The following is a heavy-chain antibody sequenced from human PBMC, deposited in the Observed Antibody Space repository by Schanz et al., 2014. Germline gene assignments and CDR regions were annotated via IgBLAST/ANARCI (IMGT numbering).Heavy chain of an antibody. CDR2: MNPNSGNP. CDR3: ASSGAGYSSSWDFDY. D-gene: IGHD6-13*01. J-gene: IGHJ4*02. CDR1: GYTFTSYD. V-gene: IGHV1-8*01. Sequence: QVQLIQSGAEVKKPGASVKVSCTASGYTFTSYDINWVRQAPGQSLEWLGWMNPNSGNPGFAQKFRGRVTMTRNTSMSTAYIELHILTSEDTAVYYCASSGAGYSSSWDFDYWGQGTLVTVSS.